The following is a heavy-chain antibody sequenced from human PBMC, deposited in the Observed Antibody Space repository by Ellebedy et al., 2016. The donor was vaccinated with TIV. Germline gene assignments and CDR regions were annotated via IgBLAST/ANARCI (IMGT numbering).Heavy chain of an antibody. CDR1: GGSINSSSYY. Sequence: MPGGSLRLSCTVSGGSINSSSYYWGWIRQPPGKGLEWIGSIYYSGSTYYNPSLKSRVTISVDTSKNQFSLKLSSVTAADTAVYYCASDYGDYASLDPWGQGTLVTVSS. CDR2: IYYSGST. V-gene: IGHV4-39*07. J-gene: IGHJ5*02. CDR3: ASDYGDYASLDP. D-gene: IGHD4-17*01.